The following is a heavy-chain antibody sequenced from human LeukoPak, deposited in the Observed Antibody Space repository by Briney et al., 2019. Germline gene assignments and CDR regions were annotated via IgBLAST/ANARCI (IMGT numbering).Heavy chain of an antibody. V-gene: IGHV4-39*07. J-gene: IGHJ5*02. D-gene: IGHD3-3*01. CDR1: GGSISSGSYY. Sequence: PSETLSLTCTVSGGSISSGSYYWSWNRQPPGKGLEWIGKINHSGSTNYNPSLKSRVTIAVDTSKNQFSLKLSSVTAADTAVYYCARTHITIFGVVIIGDNWFDPWGQGTLVTVSS. CDR3: ARTHITIFGVVIIGDNWFDP. CDR2: INHSGST.